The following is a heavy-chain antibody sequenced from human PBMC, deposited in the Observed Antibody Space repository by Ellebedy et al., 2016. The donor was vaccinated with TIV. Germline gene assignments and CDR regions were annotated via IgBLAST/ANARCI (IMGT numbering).Heavy chain of an antibody. CDR1: GYSLTSYFF. J-gene: IGHJ4*02. V-gene: IGHV4-38-2*02. D-gene: IGHD2-21*02. CDR3: ARICGGDCYADY. Sequence: MPSETLSLTCTVSGYSLTSYFFWGWIRQTPGKGPEWSGTKYQSGSTYYNPSLNSRATISMDTSKNQFSLKLTSLTAADTAVYYCARICGGDCYADYWGQGTLVTVSS. CDR2: KYQSGST.